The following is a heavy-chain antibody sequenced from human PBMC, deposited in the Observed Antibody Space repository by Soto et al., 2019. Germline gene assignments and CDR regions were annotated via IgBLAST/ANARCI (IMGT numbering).Heavy chain of an antibody. CDR1: GGSISSLGYF. CDR3: VSGSGFAYFDL. CDR2: IYYPGTT. V-gene: IGHV4-39*01. D-gene: IGHD3-22*01. Sequence: QLQLQESGPGLVKPSETLSLTCTVSGGSISSLGYFLVWIRQPPGKWLEWIWSIYYPGTTYYNQSLQSRVNISIYPSNNQFSLNVNSVTAADTAVYYFVSGSGFAYFDLWGRDTLIGVST. J-gene: IGHJ2*01.